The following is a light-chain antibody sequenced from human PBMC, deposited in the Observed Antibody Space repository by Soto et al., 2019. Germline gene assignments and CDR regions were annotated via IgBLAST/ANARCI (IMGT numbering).Light chain of an antibody. CDR2: LAY. CDR3: MQALQTPAST. V-gene: IGKV2-28*01. CDR1: QSLLHSNGYSY. Sequence: IVMTQSPLSLPVTPGESASISCRSSQSLLHSNGYSYLDWYLQKPGQSPQLLISLAYYRASGVHDRFIGRGSGNDFTMKMSRVEADDVGLYYCMQALQTPASTFGQGTKLEI. J-gene: IGKJ2*01.